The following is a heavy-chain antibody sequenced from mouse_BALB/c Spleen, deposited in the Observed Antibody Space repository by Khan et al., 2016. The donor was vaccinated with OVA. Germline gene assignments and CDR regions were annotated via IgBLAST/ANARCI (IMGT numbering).Heavy chain of an antibody. CDR3: ARVSSYWYSDV. Sequence: QIQLVQSGPELKKPGETVKISCKASGYTFTNYGMNWVKQAPGKGLKWMGWINTYTGEPTYADDFKGRFVFTLETSASTAYLQISNLKNEDMTTXFCARVSSYWYSDVWGAGTTLTVSS. CDR1: GYTFTNYG. J-gene: IGHJ1*01. D-gene: IGHD6-2*01. V-gene: IGHV9-1*02. CDR2: INTYTGEP.